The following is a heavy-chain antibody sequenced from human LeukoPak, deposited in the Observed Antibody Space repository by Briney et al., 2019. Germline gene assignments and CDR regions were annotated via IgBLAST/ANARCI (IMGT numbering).Heavy chain of an antibody. CDR3: ARDRGWELTLNVFDI. J-gene: IGHJ3*02. D-gene: IGHD1-26*01. CDR1: GFTFDDYA. Sequence: GGSLRLSCAASGFTFDDYAMHWVRQAPGKGLEWVSGISWNSGSIGYADSVEGRFTISRDNSKNTLYLQMNSLRAEDTAVYYCARDRGWELTLNVFDIWGQGTMVTVSS. CDR2: ISWNSGSI. V-gene: IGHV3-9*01.